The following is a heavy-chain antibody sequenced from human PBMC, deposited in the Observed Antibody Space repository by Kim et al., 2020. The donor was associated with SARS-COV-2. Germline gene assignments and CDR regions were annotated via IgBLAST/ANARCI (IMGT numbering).Heavy chain of an antibody. J-gene: IGHJ4*02. Sequence: SVKGRFTNSRDNAKNTRYLQMSSRRAEDTAVYYCAKASINMIVVAPDYWGQGTLVTVSS. CDR3: AKASINMIVVAPDY. V-gene: IGHV3-23*01. D-gene: IGHD3-22*01.